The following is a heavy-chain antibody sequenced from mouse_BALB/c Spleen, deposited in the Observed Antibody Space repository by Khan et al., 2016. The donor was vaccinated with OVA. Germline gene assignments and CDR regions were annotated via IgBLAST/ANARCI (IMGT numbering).Heavy chain of an antibody. V-gene: IGHV3-2*02. D-gene: IGHD1-2*01. J-gene: IGHJ4*01. CDR2: ISYSGAT. CDR3: ARQNYYGDALDY. Sequence: EVQLQESGPGLVKPSQSLSLTCTVTGYSITSNYAWSWIRQFPGNKLEWMGYISYSGATNYNPSLKSRISVTRDTSENQFFLQLNSVTTEDTAKYSCARQNYYGDALDYWDQGTSVTVSS. CDR1: GYSITSNYA.